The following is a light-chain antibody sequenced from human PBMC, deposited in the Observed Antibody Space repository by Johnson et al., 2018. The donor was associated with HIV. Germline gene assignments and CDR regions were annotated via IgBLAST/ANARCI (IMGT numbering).Light chain of an antibody. CDR1: SSNIGNNY. Sequence: QSVLTQPPSVSAAPGQKVTISFSGSSSNIGNNYVPWYQQLPGTAPNLLIYENNKRPSGIPDRFSGSKSGTSDTLGIAGLQTGDEADYYCGTWDKSLNTGGVFGTGTKVTVL. V-gene: IGLV1-51*02. CDR2: ENN. J-gene: IGLJ1*01. CDR3: GTWDKSLNTGGV.